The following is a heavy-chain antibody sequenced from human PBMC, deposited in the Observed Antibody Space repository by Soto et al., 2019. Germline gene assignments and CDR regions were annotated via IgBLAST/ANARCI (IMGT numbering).Heavy chain of an antibody. J-gene: IGHJ6*02. Sequence: SETLSLTCTVSGGSISSYYWSWIRQTAGKGLEWIGRIYTSGSTNYNPSLKSRVTMSVDTSKNQFSLKLSSVTAADTAVYYCARGGPYYDFWSGSRNYYYGMDVWGQGTTVTVSS. CDR1: GGSISSYY. CDR2: IYTSGST. D-gene: IGHD3-3*01. V-gene: IGHV4-4*07. CDR3: ARGGPYYDFWSGSRNYYYGMDV.